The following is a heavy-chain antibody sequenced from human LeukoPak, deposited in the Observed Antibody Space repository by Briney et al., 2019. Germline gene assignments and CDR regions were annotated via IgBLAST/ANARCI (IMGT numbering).Heavy chain of an antibody. CDR2: IIPIFGTA. CDR1: GGTFSSYA. V-gene: IGHV1-69*13. Sequence: SVKVSCKASGGTFSSYAISWVRQAPGQGLEWMGGIIPIFGTANYAQKFQGRVTITADESTSTAYMELSSLRSEDTAVYYCARGGIAYCGGDCSVEFDYWGQGTLVTVSS. J-gene: IGHJ4*02. D-gene: IGHD2-21*02. CDR3: ARGGIAYCGGDCSVEFDY.